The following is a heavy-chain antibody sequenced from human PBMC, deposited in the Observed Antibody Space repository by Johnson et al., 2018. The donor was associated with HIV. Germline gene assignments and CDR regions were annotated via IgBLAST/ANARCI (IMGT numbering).Heavy chain of an antibody. CDR2: IKQDGSEK. CDR3: ARSITMIVGAFDI. J-gene: IGHJ3*02. D-gene: IGHD3-22*01. Sequence: VQLVESGGGLVQPGGSLRLSCAASGFTFSRYWMSWVRQAPGKGLEWVANIKQDGSEKYYVDSVKGRFTISRDNAKNSLYLQMNSLRAGDTAVYYCARSITMIVGAFDIWGQGTMVTVSS. CDR1: GFTFSRYW. V-gene: IGHV3-7*01.